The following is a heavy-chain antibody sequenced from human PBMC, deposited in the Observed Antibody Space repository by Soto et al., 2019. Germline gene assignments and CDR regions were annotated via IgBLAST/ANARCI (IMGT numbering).Heavy chain of an antibody. J-gene: IGHJ4*02. CDR1: GFTFSSYA. CDR3: AKDLLPNYDILTGIDY. V-gene: IGHV3-23*01. Sequence: EVQLLESGGGLVQPGGSLRLSCAASGFTFSSYAMSWVRQAPGKGLEWVSAISGSGGSTYYADSVKGRFTISRDNSKNPLYLQMNSLRAEDTAVYYCAKDLLPNYDILTGIDYWGQGTLVTVSS. D-gene: IGHD3-9*01. CDR2: ISGSGGST.